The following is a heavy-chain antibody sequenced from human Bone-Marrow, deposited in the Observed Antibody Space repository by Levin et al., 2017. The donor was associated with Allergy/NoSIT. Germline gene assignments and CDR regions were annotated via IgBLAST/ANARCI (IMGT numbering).Heavy chain of an antibody. J-gene: IGHJ5*02. Sequence: SCAASGFTFSSFAMNWVRQAPGKGLEWVAGVSGSGGATYYADPVKGRFIISRDNSKNTLYLQMNSLRAADTAVYFCAKSYSSGGYVGGWFDPWGQGTLVTVSS. CDR3: AKSYSSGGYVGGWFDP. CDR1: GFTFSSFA. D-gene: IGHD6-19*01. CDR2: VSGSGGAT. V-gene: IGHV3-23*01.